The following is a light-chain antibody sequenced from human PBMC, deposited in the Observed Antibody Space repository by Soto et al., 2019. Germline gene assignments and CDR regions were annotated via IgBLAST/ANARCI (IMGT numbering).Light chain of an antibody. CDR3: QQYYVWNT. CDR1: QSVDSK. CDR2: DAS. V-gene: IGKV3D-15*01. J-gene: IGKJ4*01. Sequence: EIVMTQSPATLSVSPGERAIFSCRASQSVDSKLAWYQQKLGQAPRLLIYDASTRATGIPARFSGSWSGTEFTLTISSLQSEDFAIYYCQQYYVWNTFGGGTKV.